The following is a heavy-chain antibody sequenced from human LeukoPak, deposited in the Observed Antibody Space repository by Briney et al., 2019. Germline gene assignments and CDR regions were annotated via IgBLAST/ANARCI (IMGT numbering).Heavy chain of an antibody. Sequence: GGSLRLSCAASGFTFSRYSMNWVRRAPGKGLEWVSSISISSSYIYYADSVKGRFTMSRDNAKNSLYLQVNSLRAEDTAVYYCARDGLAAATLHWCFDLWGRGTLVTVSS. CDR3: ARDGLAAATLHWCFDL. CDR2: ISISSSYI. D-gene: IGHD2-15*01. CDR1: GFTFSRYS. V-gene: IGHV3-21*01. J-gene: IGHJ2*01.